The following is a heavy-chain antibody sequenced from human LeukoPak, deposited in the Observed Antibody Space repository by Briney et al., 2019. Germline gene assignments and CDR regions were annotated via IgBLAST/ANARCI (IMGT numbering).Heavy chain of an antibody. V-gene: IGHV4-34*01. CDR3: ARDPSTVTKAFDI. J-gene: IGHJ3*02. Sequence: SETLSLTCTVSGGSISSYYWSWIRQPPGKGLEWIGEINHSGSTNYNPSLKSRVTISVDTSKNQFSLKLSSVTAADTAVYYCARDPSTVTKAFDIWGQGTMVTVSS. CDR2: INHSGST. CDR1: GGSISSYY. D-gene: IGHD4-17*01.